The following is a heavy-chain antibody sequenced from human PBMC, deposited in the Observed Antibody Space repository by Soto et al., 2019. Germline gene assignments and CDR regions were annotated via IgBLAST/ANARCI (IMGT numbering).Heavy chain of an antibody. CDR1: GGTFSSYA. CDR2: IIPIFGTA. Sequence: ASVKVSCKASGGTFSSYAISCVRQAPGQGLEWMGGIIPIFGTANYAQKFQGRVTITADESTSTAYMELSSLRSEDTAVYYCARNIEMATMDYWGQGTLVTVSS. CDR3: ARNIEMATMDY. D-gene: IGHD5-12*01. V-gene: IGHV1-69*13. J-gene: IGHJ4*02.